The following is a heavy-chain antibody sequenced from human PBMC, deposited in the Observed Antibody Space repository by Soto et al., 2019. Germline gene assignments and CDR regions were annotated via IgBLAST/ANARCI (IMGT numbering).Heavy chain of an antibody. V-gene: IGHV4-59*12. J-gene: IGHJ4*02. CDR2: INHSGST. CDR3: ARESTPTYYDYVWGSYRFTYYFDY. Sequence: PSETLSLTCTVPVGSIDSYDWSWIRQLPGNGLEWVGYINHSGSTNYNPSLKSRVTISVDTSKNQFSLKLSSVTAADTAVYYCARESTPTYYDYVWGSYRFTYYFDYWGQGTLVTVSS. D-gene: IGHD3-16*02. CDR1: VGSIDSYD.